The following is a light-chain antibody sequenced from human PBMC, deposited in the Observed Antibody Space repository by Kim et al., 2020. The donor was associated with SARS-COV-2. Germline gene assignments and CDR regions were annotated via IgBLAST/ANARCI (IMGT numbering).Light chain of an antibody. J-gene: IGKJ2*01. V-gene: IGKV1-12*01. CDR3: PQDNSFPFT. CDR2: AAS. CDR1: QRISTW. Sequence: DIQMAQSPSSVSASVGDSVTITWRASQRISTWVARFQQKPGEAPKLLIFAASRWQTGVPSRFSGSGSGTDFTLNISSLEPEDFATYYFPQDNSFPFTFGQGTKLEI.